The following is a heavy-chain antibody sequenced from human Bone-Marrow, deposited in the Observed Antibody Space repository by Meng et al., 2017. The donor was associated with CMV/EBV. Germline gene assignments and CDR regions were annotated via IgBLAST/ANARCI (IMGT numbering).Heavy chain of an antibody. CDR1: GFTFSGSA. CDR2: IRSKANSYAT. J-gene: IGHJ5*02. CDR3: TRHLVMITFGGVLNWFDP. D-gene: IGHD3-16*01. V-gene: IGHV3-73*01. Sequence: GESLKISCAASGFTFSGSAMHWVRQASGKGLEWVGRIRSKANSYATAYAASVKGRFTISRDDSKNTAYLQMNSLKTEDTAVYYCTRHLVMITFGGVLNWFDPWGQGPLVTVSS.